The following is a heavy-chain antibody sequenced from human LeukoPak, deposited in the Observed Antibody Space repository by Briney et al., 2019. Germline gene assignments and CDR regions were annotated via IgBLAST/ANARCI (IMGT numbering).Heavy chain of an antibody. V-gene: IGHV3-30*04. CDR3: AVDYGDYIDAFDI. CDR1: GFTFSSYA. D-gene: IGHD4-17*01. Sequence: PGGSLRLSCAASGFTFSSYAMHWVRQAPGKGLEWVAVISNDGTNEYYADSMKGRFTISRDNSKNTLYLQMNSLTGGDTAVYCCAVDYGDYIDAFDIWGQGTMVTVSS. CDR2: ISNDGTNE. J-gene: IGHJ3*02.